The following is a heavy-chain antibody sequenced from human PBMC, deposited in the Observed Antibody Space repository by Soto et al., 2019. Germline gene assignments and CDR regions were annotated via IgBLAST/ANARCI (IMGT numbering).Heavy chain of an antibody. V-gene: IGHV4-59*08. Sequence: QVQLQESGPGLVKPSETLSLTCTVSGGSISSYYWSWIRQPPGKGLEWIGYIYYSGCTNYNPSLKTRFTXSXYTSKTQSSLKLSSATAADTAVYYCARLYGFSGFDYWGQGTLVTVSS. CDR2: IYYSGCT. D-gene: IGHD6-25*01. CDR1: GGSISSYY. CDR3: ARLYGFSGFDY. J-gene: IGHJ4*02.